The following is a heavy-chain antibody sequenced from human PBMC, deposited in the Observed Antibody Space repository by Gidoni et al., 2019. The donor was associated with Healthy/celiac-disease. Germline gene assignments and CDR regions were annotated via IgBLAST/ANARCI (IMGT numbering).Heavy chain of an antibody. CDR3: ARVDDSSGLDAFDI. CDR1: GGSVSSGSYY. D-gene: IGHD3-10*01. V-gene: IGHV4-61*01. Sequence: QVQLQESGSGLVKPSETLSLTCTVSGGSVSSGSYYWSWIRQPPGKGLEWIGYIYYSGSTNYNPPLKSRVTISVDTSKNQFSLKLSSVTAADTAVYYCARVDDSSGLDAFDIWGQGTMVTVSS. J-gene: IGHJ3*02. CDR2: IYYSGST.